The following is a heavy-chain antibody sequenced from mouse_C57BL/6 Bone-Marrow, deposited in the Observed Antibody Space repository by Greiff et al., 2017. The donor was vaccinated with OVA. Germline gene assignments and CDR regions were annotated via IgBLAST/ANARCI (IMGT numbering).Heavy chain of an antibody. CDR2: IYPGSGST. J-gene: IGHJ2*01. Sequence: QVQLQQPGAELVKPGASVKMSCKASGYTFTSYWITWVKQRPGQGLEWIGDIYPGSGSTNYNEKFTSKATLTVDTSSSTAYMQLSSLTSEDSAVYYCARRYYGSSYVDYWGQGTTLTVSS. D-gene: IGHD1-1*01. CDR3: ARRYYGSSYVDY. V-gene: IGHV1-55*01. CDR1: GYTFTSYW.